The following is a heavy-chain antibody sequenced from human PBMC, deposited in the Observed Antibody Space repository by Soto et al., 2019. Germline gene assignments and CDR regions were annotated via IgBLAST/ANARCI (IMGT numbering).Heavy chain of an antibody. D-gene: IGHD5-12*01. J-gene: IGHJ6*02. Sequence: GGSLRLSCAASGFTFRSYGMHWVRQAPGKGLEWVAIISYDGSNYYHADSVKGRFTISRDNSKTTLYLQMNSLRAEDTAVYYCAKGYSGTGGMDVWGQETTVTVSS. CDR1: GFTFRSYG. CDR2: ISYDGSNY. V-gene: IGHV3-30*18. CDR3: AKGYSGTGGMDV.